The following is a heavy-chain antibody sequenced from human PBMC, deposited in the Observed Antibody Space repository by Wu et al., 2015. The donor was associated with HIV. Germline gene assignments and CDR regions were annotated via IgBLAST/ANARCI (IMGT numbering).Heavy chain of an antibody. CDR1: GGTFSSYA. J-gene: IGHJ4*02. CDR3: ARGLDYSGSYSEGVY. Sequence: SGGTFSSYAISWVRQAPGQGLEWMGRIIPIFGTANYAQKFQGRVTITADESTSTAYMELSSLRSEDTAVYYCARGLDYSGSYSEGVYWGQGTLVTVSS. D-gene: IGHD1-26*01. CDR2: IIPIFGTA. V-gene: IGHV1-69*15.